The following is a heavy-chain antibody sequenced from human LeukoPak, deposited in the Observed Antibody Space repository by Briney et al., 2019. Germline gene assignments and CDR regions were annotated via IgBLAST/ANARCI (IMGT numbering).Heavy chain of an antibody. CDR2: MNPNSGNT. J-gene: IGHJ5*02. V-gene: IGHV1-8*01. CDR1: GYTFTSYD. Sequence: ASVKVSCKASGYTFTSYDINWVRQATGQGLEWMGWMNPNSGNTGYAQKFQGRVTMTRNTSISTAYMELSSLRSEDTAVYYCARVLPEYYGSGSYYSENNWFDPWGQGTLVTVSS. D-gene: IGHD3-10*01. CDR3: ARVLPEYYGSGSYYSENNWFDP.